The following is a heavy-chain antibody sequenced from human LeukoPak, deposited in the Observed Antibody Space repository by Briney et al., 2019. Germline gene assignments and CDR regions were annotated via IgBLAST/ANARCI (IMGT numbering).Heavy chain of an antibody. CDR3: ARLHYDSSGYYTGLFDY. D-gene: IGHD3-22*01. J-gene: IGHJ4*02. V-gene: IGHV3-7*01. CDR1: GFTFSSYW. Sequence: GGSLRLSCAASGFTFSSYWMSWVRQAPGKGLEWVPNIKQDGSEKYYVDSVKGRFTISRDNAKNSLYLQMNSLRAEDTAVYYCARLHYDSSGYYTGLFDYWGQGTLVTVSS. CDR2: IKQDGSEK.